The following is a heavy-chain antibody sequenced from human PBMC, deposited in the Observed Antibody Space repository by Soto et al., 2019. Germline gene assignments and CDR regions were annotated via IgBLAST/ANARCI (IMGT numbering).Heavy chain of an antibody. V-gene: IGHV3-53*01. J-gene: IGHJ3*02. CDR2: IYSGCST. CDR1: GFTVSSNY. CDR3: ARSRDYYDSSGYSFDI. Sequence: GGSLRLSCAASGFTVSSNYMSWVRQAPGKGLEWVSVIYSGCSTYYADSVKGRFTISRDNSKNTLYLQMNSLRAEDTVVYYCARSRDYYDSSGYSFDIWGQGTMVTVSS. D-gene: IGHD3-22*01.